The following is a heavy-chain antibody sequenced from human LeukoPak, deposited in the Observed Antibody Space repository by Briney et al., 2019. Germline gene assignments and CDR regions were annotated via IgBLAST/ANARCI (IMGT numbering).Heavy chain of an antibody. J-gene: IGHJ4*02. CDR1: GGSISSSSYY. Sequence: SETLSLTCTVSGGSISSSSYYWGWIRQPPGKGLEWIGSIYYSGSTYYNPSLKSRVTMSVDTSKNQFSLKLSSVTAADTAVYYCARDKGYCSSTSCYALYYFGYWGQGTLVTVSS. V-gene: IGHV4-39*07. D-gene: IGHD2-2*01. CDR2: IYYSGST. CDR3: ARDKGYCSSTSCYALYYFGY.